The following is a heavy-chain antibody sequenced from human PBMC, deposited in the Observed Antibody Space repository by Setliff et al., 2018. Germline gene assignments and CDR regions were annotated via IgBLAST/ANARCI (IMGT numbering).Heavy chain of an antibody. CDR1: GDSIGGSFYY. V-gene: IGHV4-39*01. CDR3: ARHLVGATTPLDY. Sequence: KPSETLSLTCSVSGDSIGGSFYYWGWIRQPPGKGLEWIGNIYYTGATYYNPSLKSRVTISVDTSKNQFPLKVSSVTAADTAVYYCARHLVGATTPLDYWGQGTLVTVSS. D-gene: IGHD1-26*01. J-gene: IGHJ4*02. CDR2: IYYTGAT.